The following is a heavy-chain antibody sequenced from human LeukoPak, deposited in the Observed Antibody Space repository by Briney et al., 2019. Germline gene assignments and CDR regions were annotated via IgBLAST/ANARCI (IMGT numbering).Heavy chain of an antibody. V-gene: IGHV4-4*07. J-gene: IGHJ5*02. Sequence: PSETLSLSCTVSGGPISSYYWSWIRQPAGKGLEWIGRIYTSGSTNYNPSLKSRVTMSVDTSKNQFSLRLSSVTAADTAVYYCASDRESGWSYNWFDPWGQGTLVTVSS. CDR3: ASDRESGWSYNWFDP. CDR2: IYTSGST. D-gene: IGHD6-13*01. CDR1: GGPISSYY.